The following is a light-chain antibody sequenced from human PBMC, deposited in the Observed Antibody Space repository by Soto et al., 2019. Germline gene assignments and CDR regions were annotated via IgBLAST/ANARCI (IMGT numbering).Light chain of an antibody. CDR2: TTS. CDR3: HQSYITPPA. J-gene: IGKJ2*01. Sequence: DVQMTQSPSSLSASVGDRVTITCRASQNIAIYLNWYQQKQGRPPTLLTYTTSRLQSGVPTRFSGSGSGTDFTLTISNLQPEDFATYSCHQSYITPPAFGQGTKVGIK. CDR1: QNIAIY. V-gene: IGKV1-39*01.